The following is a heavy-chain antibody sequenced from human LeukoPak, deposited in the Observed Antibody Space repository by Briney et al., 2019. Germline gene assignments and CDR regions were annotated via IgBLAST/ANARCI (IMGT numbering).Heavy chain of an antibody. J-gene: IGHJ6*02. V-gene: IGHV1-2*02. Sequence: ASVKVSCKASGYTFTGYYMHWVRQAPGQGLEWMGWINPNSGGTNYAQKFQGRVTMTRDTSISTAYMELSRLRSDDTAVYYCARVDAYYDFWSGTYGMDVWGQGTTVTASS. CDR3: ARVDAYYDFWSGTYGMDV. CDR1: GYTFTGYY. D-gene: IGHD3-3*01. CDR2: INPNSGGT.